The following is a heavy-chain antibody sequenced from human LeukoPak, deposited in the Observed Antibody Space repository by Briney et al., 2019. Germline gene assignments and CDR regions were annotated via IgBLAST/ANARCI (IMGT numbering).Heavy chain of an antibody. D-gene: IGHD6-19*01. V-gene: IGHV4-4*07. CDR2: IYTSGST. J-gene: IGHJ6*03. CDR3: ARVVAVAGTSYYYYYMDV. Sequence: SETLSLTCTVSVGSISSYYWSWIRQPAGKGLEWIGRIYTSGSTNYNPSRKSRVTISVDKSKNQFSLKLSSVTAADTAVYYCARVVAVAGTSYYYYYMDVWGKGTTVTVSS. CDR1: VGSISSYY.